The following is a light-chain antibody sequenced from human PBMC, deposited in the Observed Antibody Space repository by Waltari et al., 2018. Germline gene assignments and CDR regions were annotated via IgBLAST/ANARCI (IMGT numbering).Light chain of an antibody. CDR2: EVS. V-gene: IGLV2-23*02. J-gene: IGLJ3*02. CDR3: CSYAGSRV. CDR1: SSDVGRYNL. Sequence: QSALTQPASVSGSPGQSITNSCTGTSSDVGRYNLVSWYQQHPGKAPKLMIYEVSKRPSGVSNRFSGSKSGNTASLTISGLQAEDEADYYCCSYAGSRVFGGGTKLTVL.